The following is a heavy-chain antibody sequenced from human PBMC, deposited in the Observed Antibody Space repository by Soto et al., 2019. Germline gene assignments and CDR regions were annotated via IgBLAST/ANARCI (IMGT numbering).Heavy chain of an antibody. CDR3: ARAGDIVVVPAVPLYYYYGMDV. V-gene: IGHV3-48*02. J-gene: IGHJ6*02. CDR1: GFAFSSYS. D-gene: IGHD2-2*01. CDR2: ISSTSSTI. Sequence: EVQLVESGGGLVQPGGSLRLSCAASGFAFSSYSMNWVRQAPGKGLEWVSYISSTSSTIYYADSVKGRFTISRDNAKNSLYRQMNSLRDEDTAVYYCARAGDIVVVPAVPLYYYYGMDVWGQGTTVTVSS.